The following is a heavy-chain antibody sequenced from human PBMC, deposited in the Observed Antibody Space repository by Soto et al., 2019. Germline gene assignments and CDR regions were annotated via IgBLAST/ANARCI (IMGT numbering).Heavy chain of an antibody. D-gene: IGHD6-13*01. J-gene: IGHJ4*02. CDR1: GFTFSSYG. CDR3: AKVPSAAGSAYFDY. CDR2: ISYDGSNK. Sequence: QVQLVESGGGVVQPGRSLRLSCAASGFTFSSYGMHWVRQAPGKGLEWVAGISYDGSNKYYADSVKGRLTISRDNSKNTLYLQMNSLRAEDTAVYYCAKVPSAAGSAYFDYWGQGTLVTVSS. V-gene: IGHV3-30*18.